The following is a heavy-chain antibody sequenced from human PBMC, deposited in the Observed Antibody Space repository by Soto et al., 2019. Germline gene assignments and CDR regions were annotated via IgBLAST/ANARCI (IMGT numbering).Heavy chain of an antibody. Sequence: EVQLEQSGAEVKKPGESLRISCKGSGFTFTSYWISWVRQMPGKGLEWMGRIDPSDSYTNYSPSFQGHVTISADKSISTADLQWSSLKASDTAMYYCARLVSGNYDMVSWGQGTLVTVSS. D-gene: IGHD3-16*01. CDR3: ARLVSGNYDMVS. CDR2: IDPSDSYT. V-gene: IGHV5-10-1*01. CDR1: GFTFTSYW. J-gene: IGHJ5*02.